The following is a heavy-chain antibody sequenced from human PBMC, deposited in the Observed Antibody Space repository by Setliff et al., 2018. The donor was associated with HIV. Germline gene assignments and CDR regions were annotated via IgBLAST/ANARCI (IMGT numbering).Heavy chain of an antibody. CDR1: GDSVSSYNYY. CDR2: LYYGGST. D-gene: IGHD5-12*01. CDR3: ARGATLLPGYSDRWEYFYMDV. J-gene: IGHJ6*03. Sequence: PSVTLSLPCKVSGDSVSSYNYYWGWIRQPPGKGLEWIGSLYYGGSTHYNPPLKSRATISVDTSKNQFSLRLNSVTAADTAVYYCARGATLLPGYSDRWEYFYMDVWGKGTTVTVSS. V-gene: IGHV4-39*07.